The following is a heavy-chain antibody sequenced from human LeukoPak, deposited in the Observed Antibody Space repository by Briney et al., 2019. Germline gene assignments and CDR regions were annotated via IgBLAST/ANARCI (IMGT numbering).Heavy chain of an antibody. CDR3: AKEAGDIVVVPAAIGFCVY. CDR1: GYTLTELS. J-gene: IGHJ4*02. V-gene: IGHV1-24*01. CDR2: FDPEDGET. Sequence: ASVKVSCKVSGYTLTELSMHWVRQAPGKGLEWMGGFDPEDGETIYAQKFQGRVTMTEDTSTDTAYMELSSLRSEDTAVYYCAKEAGDIVVVPAAIGFCVYWGQGTLVTVSS. D-gene: IGHD2-2*02.